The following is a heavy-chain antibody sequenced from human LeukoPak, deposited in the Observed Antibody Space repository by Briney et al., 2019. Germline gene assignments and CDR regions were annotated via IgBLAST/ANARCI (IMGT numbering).Heavy chain of an antibody. Sequence: PGGSPRLSCAASGFTFSSYSMNWVRQAPGKGLEWVSYISSSSSTIYCADSVKGRFTISRDNAKNSLYLQMNSLRAEDTAVYYCARDPERYSYGWVDYWGQGTLVTVSS. CDR3: ARDPERYSYGWVDY. V-gene: IGHV3-48*01. CDR2: ISSSSSTI. D-gene: IGHD5-18*01. J-gene: IGHJ4*02. CDR1: GFTFSSYS.